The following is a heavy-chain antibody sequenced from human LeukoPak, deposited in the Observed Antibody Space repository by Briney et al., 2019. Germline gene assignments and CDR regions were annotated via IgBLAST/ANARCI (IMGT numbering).Heavy chain of an antibody. CDR3: ASGYSYGALQVLY. CDR2: IYYTGST. Sequence: PSETLSLTCTVSGASISTSSYYWGWIRQPPDKGLEWIGTIYYTGSTSYNPSLKSRVTISVDTSKNQFSLRLSSVTAADTAVYYCASGYSYGALQVLYWGQGTLVTVSS. V-gene: IGHV4-39*07. J-gene: IGHJ4*02. D-gene: IGHD5-18*01. CDR1: GASISTSSYY.